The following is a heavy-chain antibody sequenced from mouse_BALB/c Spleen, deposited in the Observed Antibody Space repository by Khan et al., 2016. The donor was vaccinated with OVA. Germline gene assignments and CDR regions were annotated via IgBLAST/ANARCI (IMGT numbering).Heavy chain of an antibody. CDR3: ARTARINY. CDR1: GYSITSGYG. CDR2: ISYSGRT. V-gene: IGHV3-2*02. D-gene: IGHD1-2*01. J-gene: IGHJ2*01. Sequence: EVQLQESGPGLVKPSQSLSLTCTVTGYSITSGYGWNWIRQFTGNTREWVGYISYSGRTHYNPSLKSRISLTRDTSKNQFFLQLNPVTTDDTATYYCARTARINYWGPGTTLTVSS.